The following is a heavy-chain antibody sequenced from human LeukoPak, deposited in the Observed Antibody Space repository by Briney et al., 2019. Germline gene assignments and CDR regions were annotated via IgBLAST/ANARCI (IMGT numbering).Heavy chain of an antibody. D-gene: IGHD6-19*01. V-gene: IGHV3-23*01. CDR1: GFTFSNYV. Sequence: GGSLRLSCAASGFTFSNYVMSWVRKAPGKGLEWVSGISGSDDSTYYADSVKGRFTISRDNSKNTLYLQMNSLRVEDTAAYYCAKVRAPSGWFNSDYWGQGTLVTVSS. CDR3: AKVRAPSGWFNSDY. CDR2: ISGSDDST. J-gene: IGHJ4*02.